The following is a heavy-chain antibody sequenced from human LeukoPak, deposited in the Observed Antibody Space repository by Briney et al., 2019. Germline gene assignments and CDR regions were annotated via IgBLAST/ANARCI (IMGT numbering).Heavy chain of an antibody. V-gene: IGHV3-13*01. D-gene: IGHD3-22*01. CDR3: ARRVSYYYDNSGHPGWYFDL. CDR1: GFTFNYYD. CDR2: IRTSGNN. J-gene: IGHJ2*01. Sequence: GGSLRLSCAVSGFTFNYYDMHWVRQAPGKGLEWVSSIRTSGNNHYPDAVEGGCAMSCRDTENSVQLQMTTLRAGDTAVYYCARRVSYYYDNSGHPGWYFDLWGRGTLVTVSS.